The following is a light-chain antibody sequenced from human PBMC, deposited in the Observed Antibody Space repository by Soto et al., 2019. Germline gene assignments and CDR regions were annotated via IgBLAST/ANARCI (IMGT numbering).Light chain of an antibody. CDR1: QSVSDN. V-gene: IGKV3-15*01. CDR3: QQSNNWPYT. CDR2: GAS. J-gene: IGKJ2*01. Sequence: EIVMTQSPATLSVSPGERVTLSCRASQSVSDNLAWYQQKPGQAPRLLIYGASTRATTIPARFSVSGSGTEFTLTISSLQSEDFAVYYCQQSNNWPYTFGQGTKLDIK.